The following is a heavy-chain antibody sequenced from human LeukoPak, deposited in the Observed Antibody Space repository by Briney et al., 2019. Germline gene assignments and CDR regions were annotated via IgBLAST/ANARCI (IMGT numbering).Heavy chain of an antibody. D-gene: IGHD1-26*01. Sequence: SETLSHTCTVSGGSISSYYWSWIRQPPGKGLEWIGYIYYSGSTNYNPSLKSRVTISVDTSKNQFSLKLSSVTAADTAVYYCARQGYSGSYFGYYYYGVDVWGQGTTVTVSS. V-gene: IGHV4-59*08. CDR1: GGSISSYY. CDR2: IYYSGST. CDR3: ARQGYSGSYFGYYYYGVDV. J-gene: IGHJ6*02.